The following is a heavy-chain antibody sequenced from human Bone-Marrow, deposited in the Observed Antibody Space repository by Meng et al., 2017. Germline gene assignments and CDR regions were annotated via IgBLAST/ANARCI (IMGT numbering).Heavy chain of an antibody. V-gene: IGHV6-1*01. J-gene: IGHJ4*02. Sequence: QAQLQQPGPGLVKPTQTLSLTCAISGDIVSSNSAAWHWIRQSPSRGLEWLGRTYYRSKWYTDYAVSVKSRITINPDTSKNQFSLQLNSVTPEDTAVYYCARGDYSSSPSFWGQGTLVTVSS. CDR2: TYYRSKWYT. D-gene: IGHD3-22*01. CDR1: GDIVSSNSAA. CDR3: ARGDYSSSPSF.